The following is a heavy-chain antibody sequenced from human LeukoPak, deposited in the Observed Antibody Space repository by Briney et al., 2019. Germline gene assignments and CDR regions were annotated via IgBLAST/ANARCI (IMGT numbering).Heavy chain of an antibody. J-gene: IGHJ4*02. CDR1: GFTVSGNY. Sequence: GGSLRLSCAVSGFTVSGNYMSWVRQAPGKGLEWVSLIYSGGTTYYADSVKGRFTISRDNSKNTLYLQMNSLRAEDTAVYYCAKRYAWDPGYFDYWGQGTLVTVSS. D-gene: IGHD2-2*01. V-gene: IGHV3-53*01. CDR2: IYSGGTT. CDR3: AKRYAWDPGYFDY.